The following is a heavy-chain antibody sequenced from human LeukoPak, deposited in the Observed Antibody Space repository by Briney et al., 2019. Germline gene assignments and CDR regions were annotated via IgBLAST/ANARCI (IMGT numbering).Heavy chain of an antibody. V-gene: IGHV3-23*01. CDR3: ARDQPTYYDFWSGYYNHMDV. D-gene: IGHD3-3*01. CDR2: ISGSGGST. Sequence: GGSLRLSCAASGFTFSSYAMSWVRQAPGKGLEWVSAISGSGGSTYYADSVKGRFTISRDNAKNTLYLQMNSLRAEDTAVYYCARDQPTYYDFWSGYYNHMDVWGKGTTVTVSS. J-gene: IGHJ6*03. CDR1: GFTFSSYA.